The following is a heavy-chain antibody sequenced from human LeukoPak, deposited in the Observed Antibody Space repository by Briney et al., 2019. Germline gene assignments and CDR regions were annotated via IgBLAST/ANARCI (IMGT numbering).Heavy chain of an antibody. CDR1: GFTFSSYG. V-gene: IGHV3-30*18. Sequence: GRSLRLSCAASGFTFSSYGMHWVRQAPGKGLEWVAVISYDGSNKYYADSVKGRFTISRDNSKNTLYLQMNSLRAEDTAVYYCAKDAIYDSSGYSLGYWGQGTLVTVSS. CDR2: ISYDGSNK. CDR3: AKDAIYDSSGYSLGY. J-gene: IGHJ4*02. D-gene: IGHD3-22*01.